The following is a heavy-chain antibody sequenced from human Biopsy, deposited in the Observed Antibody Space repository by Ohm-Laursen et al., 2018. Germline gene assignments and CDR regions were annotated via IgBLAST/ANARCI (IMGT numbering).Heavy chain of an antibody. J-gene: IGHJ1*01. V-gene: IGHV1-2*02. CDR1: GYTFTGQY. CDR2: INPHSGTT. CDR3: AKGQDLRGGAEYFQH. Sequence: SVKVSCKASGYTFTGQYLHWVRQVPGQGLEWMGWINPHSGTTKFAQDFQGRVTMTRDTSITTAYMELRRLRSDDTVVYYCAKGQDLRGGAEYFQHWGQGALVTVSS. D-gene: IGHD2-15*01.